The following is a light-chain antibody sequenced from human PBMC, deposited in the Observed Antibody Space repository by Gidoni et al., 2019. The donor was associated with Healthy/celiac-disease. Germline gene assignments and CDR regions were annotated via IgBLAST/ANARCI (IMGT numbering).Light chain of an antibody. J-gene: IGKJ2*01. CDR3: QQYTNWPPYT. V-gene: IGKV3-15*01. Sequence: EIVMTQSPATLSVSPGERATLSCRASQSVSSNLAWYQQQPGQAPRLLIYGASTRATCIPARFSGSGSGTAFTLTISSLQSEDFAVYYCQQYTNWPPYTFGQGTKLEIK. CDR2: GAS. CDR1: QSVSSN.